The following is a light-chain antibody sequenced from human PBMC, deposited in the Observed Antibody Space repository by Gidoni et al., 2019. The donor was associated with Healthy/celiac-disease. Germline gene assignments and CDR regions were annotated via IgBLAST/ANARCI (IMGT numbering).Light chain of an antibody. CDR1: QSVLYSSNNKNY. J-gene: IGKJ2*01. CDR2: WAS. CDR3: QPYYSTPYT. V-gene: IGKV4-1*01. Sequence: DIVMTQSPDSLAVSLGERATLNCKSSQSVLYSSNNKNYLAWYQQKPGQPPKLLIYWASTRESGVPDRFSGSGSGTDFTLPISSLQAEDVAVYYCQPYYSTPYTFGQGTKLEIK.